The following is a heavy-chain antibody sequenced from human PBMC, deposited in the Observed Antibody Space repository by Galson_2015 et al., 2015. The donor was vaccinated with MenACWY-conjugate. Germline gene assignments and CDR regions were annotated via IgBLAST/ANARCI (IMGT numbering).Heavy chain of an antibody. Sequence: SETLSLTCSVSGGSISSNNYYWGWIRQPPGKGLEWIGSIYYSGSTYYNPSLKSRVTISVDTSTNQFSLKVNSVTAADTAVYYCAREGYSYGLVTHFDYWGQGTLVTVSS. D-gene: IGHD5-18*01. CDR1: GGSISSNNYY. CDR3: AREGYSYGLVTHFDY. V-gene: IGHV4-39*02. J-gene: IGHJ4*02. CDR2: IYYSGST.